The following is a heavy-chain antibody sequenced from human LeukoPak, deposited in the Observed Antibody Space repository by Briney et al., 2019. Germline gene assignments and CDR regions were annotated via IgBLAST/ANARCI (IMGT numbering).Heavy chain of an antibody. CDR3: ARGGLGPMVRGAPIIRAFGY. CDR2: INPSGGST. J-gene: IGHJ4*02. CDR1: GYTFTSYY. Sequence: GASVKVSCKASGYTFTSYYMHWVRQAPGQGLEWMGIINPSGGSTSYAQKFQGRVTMTRDTSTSTVYMELSSLRSEDTAVYYCARGGLGPMVRGAPIIRAFGYWGQGTLVT. D-gene: IGHD3-10*01. V-gene: IGHV1-46*01.